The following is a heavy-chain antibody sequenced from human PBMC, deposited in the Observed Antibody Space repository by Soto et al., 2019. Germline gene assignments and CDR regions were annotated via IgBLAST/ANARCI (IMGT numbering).Heavy chain of an antibody. CDR1: GYSFTAYG. D-gene: IGHD4-17*01. Sequence: ASVKVSCKASGYSFTAYGISWVRQAPGQGLEWMGWISTAHSDIGYAQKFQGRVTMTTDTSTSTAYMELRSLRSDDTAVYYCARAFRSATVTGPYYYYYYGMDVWGQGTTVTVSS. CDR3: ARAFRSATVTGPYYYYYYGMDV. CDR2: ISTAHSDI. J-gene: IGHJ6*02. V-gene: IGHV1-18*01.